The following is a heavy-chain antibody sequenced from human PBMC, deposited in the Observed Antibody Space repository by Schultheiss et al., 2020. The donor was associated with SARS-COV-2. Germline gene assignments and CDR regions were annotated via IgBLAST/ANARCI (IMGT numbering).Heavy chain of an antibody. J-gene: IGHJ4*02. Sequence: ETLSLSCTVSGGSISSSSHYWGWIRQPPGKGLEWIGYIYYSGSTNYNPSLKSRVTISVDTSKNQFSLKLSSVTAADTAVYYCARDRRFDYWGQGTLVTVSS. CDR1: GGSISSSSHY. CDR3: ARDRRFDY. V-gene: IGHV4-61*01. CDR2: IYYSGST.